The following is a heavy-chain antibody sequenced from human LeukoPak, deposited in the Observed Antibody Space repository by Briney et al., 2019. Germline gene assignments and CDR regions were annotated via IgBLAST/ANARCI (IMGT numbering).Heavy chain of an antibody. Sequence: SQTLSLTCAISGDSVSSNSAAWNWIRQSPSRGLEWLGRTYYRSKWYNDYAVSVKSRITINPDTSKNQFSLQLNSVTPEDTAVYYCARVLLRGVTSSNWFDPWGQGTLVTVSS. CDR2: TYYRSKWYN. V-gene: IGHV6-1*01. J-gene: IGHJ5*02. CDR3: ARVLLRGVTSSNWFDP. CDR1: GDSVSSNSAA. D-gene: IGHD3-10*01.